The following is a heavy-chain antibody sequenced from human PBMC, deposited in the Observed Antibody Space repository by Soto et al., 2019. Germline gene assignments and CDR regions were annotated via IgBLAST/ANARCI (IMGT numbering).Heavy chain of an antibody. J-gene: IGHJ3*02. CDR1: GFFFDNYA. D-gene: IGHD4-17*01. V-gene: IGHV3-9*01. CDR2: LSGNSDIV. CDR3: ARDATVTTGSAFDI. Sequence: GGSLRLSCVTSGFFFDNYAMHWVRQAPGKGPEWVSGLSGNSDIVAYADSVKGRFTISRDNAKNSLYLQMNSLRAEDTAVYYCARDATVTTGSAFDIWGQGTMVTVSS.